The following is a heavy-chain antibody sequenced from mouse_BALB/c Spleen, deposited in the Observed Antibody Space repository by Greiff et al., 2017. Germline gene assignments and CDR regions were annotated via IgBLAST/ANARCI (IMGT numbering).Heavy chain of an antibody. D-gene: IGHD2-1*01. CDR3: ARHSYYGKDYYAMDY. Sequence: EVQRVESGGDLVKPGGSLKLSCAASGFTFSSYGMSWVRQTPDKRLEWVATISSGGSYTYYPDSVKGRFTISRDNAKNTLYLQMSSLKSEDTAMYYCARHSYYGKDYYAMDYWGQGTSVTVSS. V-gene: IGHV5-6*01. CDR2: ISSGGSYT. CDR1: GFTFSSYG. J-gene: IGHJ4*01.